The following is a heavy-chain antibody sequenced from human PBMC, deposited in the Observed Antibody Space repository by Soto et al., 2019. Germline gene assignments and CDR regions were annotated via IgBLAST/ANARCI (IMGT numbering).Heavy chain of an antibody. CDR2: INDIGGNT. CDR1: GLTFSNYA. D-gene: IGHD3-3*01. CDR3: AKVRGGFWSPRSGMDV. J-gene: IGHJ6*02. V-gene: IGHV3-23*01. Sequence: PGGSLRLSCAASGLTFSNYATSWVRQVPGKGLEWVSNINDIGGNTYYADSVKGRFTISRDNSKNTLYLQMNSLRAEDTAVYYCAKVRGGFWSPRSGMDVWGQGTTVTVSS.